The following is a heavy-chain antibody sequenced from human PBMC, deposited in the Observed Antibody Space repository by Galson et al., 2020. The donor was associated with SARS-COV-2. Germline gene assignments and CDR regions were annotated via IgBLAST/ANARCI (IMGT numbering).Heavy chain of an antibody. CDR1: GYTFTSYY. V-gene: IGHV1-46*01. Sequence: ASVKVSCKASGYTFTSYYMHWVRQAPGQGLEWMGIINPSGGSTSYAQKFQGRVTMTRDTSTSTVYMELSSLRSEDTAVYYCARARIPYGDYGIGAFDIWGQGTMVTVSS. J-gene: IGHJ3*02. D-gene: IGHD4-17*01. CDR3: ARARIPYGDYGIGAFDI. CDR2: INPSGGST.